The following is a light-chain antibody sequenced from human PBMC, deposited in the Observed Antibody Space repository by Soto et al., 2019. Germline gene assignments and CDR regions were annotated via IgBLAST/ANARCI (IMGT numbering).Light chain of an antibody. V-gene: IGLV2-14*01. CDR2: EVS. CDR1: TSDVGAYNY. J-gene: IGLJ2*01. Sequence: QSALTQPASVSGSPGQSITISCTGSTSDVGAYNYVSWYKHHPGQAPQLMIYEVSNRPSGVSNRFSGSKSGNTASLTISGLQAEDEADYYCSSYTSSSTLVFGGGTQLTVL. CDR3: SSYTSSSTLV.